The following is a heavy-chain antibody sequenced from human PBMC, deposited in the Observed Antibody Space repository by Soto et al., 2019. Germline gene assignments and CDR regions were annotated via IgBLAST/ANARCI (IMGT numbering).Heavy chain of an antibody. D-gene: IGHD6-19*01. Sequence: GGSLRLSCAASGFTLSSYAIHWVRQAPGKGLEWVTVISKGGSNLYFADSVKGRFTISRENSKNTLYLQMNSLRSEDTAVYYCAREVEYTSAFGISSSFDYWGQGTLVTVSS. CDR3: AREVEYTSAFGISSSFDY. CDR1: GFTLSSYA. J-gene: IGHJ4*02. CDR2: ISKGGSNL. V-gene: IGHV3-30-3*01.